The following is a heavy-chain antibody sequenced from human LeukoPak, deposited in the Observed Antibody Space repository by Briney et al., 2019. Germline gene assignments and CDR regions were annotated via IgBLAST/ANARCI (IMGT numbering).Heavy chain of an antibody. Sequence: AGGSLRLSCAASGFTFSSYWMHWVRQAPGKGLVWVSRIYVDGNNIGYADSVKGRLTISRDNSKNTLYLQMNSLRAEDTAVYYCAKDYGGYDGDYWGQGTLVTVSS. CDR3: AKDYGGYDGDY. D-gene: IGHD5-12*01. CDR2: IYVDGNNI. J-gene: IGHJ4*02. CDR1: GFTFSSYW. V-gene: IGHV3-74*01.